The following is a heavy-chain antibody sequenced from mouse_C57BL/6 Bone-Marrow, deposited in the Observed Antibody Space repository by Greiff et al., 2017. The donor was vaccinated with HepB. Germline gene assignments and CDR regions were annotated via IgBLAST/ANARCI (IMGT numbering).Heavy chain of an antibody. Sequence: EVKLLESGEGLVKPGGSLKLSCAASGFTFSSYAMSWVRQTPEKRLEWVAYISSGGDYIYYADTVKGRFTISRDNARNTLYLQMSSLKSEDTAMYYFTSCSDYDVVFAYWCRGTLVTVSA. D-gene: IGHD2-4*01. J-gene: IGHJ3*01. V-gene: IGHV5-9-1*02. CDR2: ISSGGDYI. CDR1: GFTFSSYA. CDR3: TSCSDYDVVFAY.